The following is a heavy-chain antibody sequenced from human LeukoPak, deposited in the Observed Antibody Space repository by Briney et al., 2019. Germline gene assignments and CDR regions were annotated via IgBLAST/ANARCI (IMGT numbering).Heavy chain of an antibody. Sequence: SETLSLTCAVYGGSFSGYYWSWIRQPPGKGLEWMGEINHSGSTNYNPSLKSRVTISVDTSKNQFSLKLSSVTAADTAVYYCARDRHNAFDIWGQGTMVTVSS. CDR1: GGSFSGYY. J-gene: IGHJ3*02. CDR3: ARDRHNAFDI. CDR2: INHSGST. V-gene: IGHV4-34*01.